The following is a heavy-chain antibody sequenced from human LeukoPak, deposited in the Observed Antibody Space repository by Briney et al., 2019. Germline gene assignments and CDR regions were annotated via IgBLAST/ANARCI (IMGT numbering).Heavy chain of an antibody. CDR3: ARGDYGDY. CDR2: TSSYNGNT. CDR1: GGTFSSYA. V-gene: IGHV1-18*01. Sequence: GASVKVSCKASGGTFSSYAISWVRQAPGQGLEWMGWTSSYNGNTNYAQKLQGRVTMTTDTSTSTAYMELRSLRSDDTAVYYCARGDYGDYWGQGTLVTVSS. J-gene: IGHJ4*02.